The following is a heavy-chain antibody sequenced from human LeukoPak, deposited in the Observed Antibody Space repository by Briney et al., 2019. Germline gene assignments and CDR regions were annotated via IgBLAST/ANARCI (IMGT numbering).Heavy chain of an antibody. CDR3: ARRRGGFDY. J-gene: IGHJ4*02. D-gene: IGHD3-10*01. Sequence: GGSLRLSCAASGFNFSSYEMNWVRQAPGKGLEWVSSISSGGNTIYYADSVKGRFTISRDNAKNSLYLQMHSLRAEDTATYYCARRRGGFDYWGQGTLVTVSS. CDR1: GFNFSSYE. CDR2: ISSGGNTI. V-gene: IGHV3-48*03.